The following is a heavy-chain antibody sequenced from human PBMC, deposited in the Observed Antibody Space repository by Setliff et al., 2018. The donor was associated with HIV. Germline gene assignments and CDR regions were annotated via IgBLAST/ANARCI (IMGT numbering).Heavy chain of an antibody. J-gene: IGHJ5*02. CDR3: ARYTSKVDWFDP. D-gene: IGHD2-2*02. CDR2: IYASGST. Sequence: SETLSLTCTFSGDSISSGNYYWSWIRQPAGKGLEWIGRIYASGSTNYNPSLKSRVTIFVDTSKTQFYLKLRSVTASDTAVYYCARYTSKVDWFDPWGQGTLVTVSS. V-gene: IGHV4-61*02. CDR1: GDSISSGNYY.